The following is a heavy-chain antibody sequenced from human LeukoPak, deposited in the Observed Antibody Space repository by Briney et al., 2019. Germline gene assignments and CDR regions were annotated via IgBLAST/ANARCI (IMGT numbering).Heavy chain of an antibody. D-gene: IGHD3-10*01. J-gene: IGHJ3*02. CDR3: VSEGSWKTKDAFDI. CDR2: MNPNSGNT. CDR1: GYTFTSYD. V-gene: IGHV1-8*01. Sequence: GASVKVSCKASGYTFTSYDINWERQATGQGLEWMGWMNPNSGNTGYAQKFQGRVTMTRNTSISTAYMELSSLRSEDTAVYYCVSEGSWKTKDAFDIWGQGTMVTVSS.